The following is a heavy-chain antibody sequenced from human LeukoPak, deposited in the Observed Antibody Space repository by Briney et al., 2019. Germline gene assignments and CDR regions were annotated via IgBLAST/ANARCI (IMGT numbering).Heavy chain of an antibody. Sequence: VASVKVSCKASGYTFTSYYMHWVRQAPGQGLEWMGIINPSGGSTTYAQMFQGRVTMTRDTSTRTVYMELSSLRSEDTAACYCAREGEVIVTDNLFYWGQGTLVTVSS. J-gene: IGHJ4*02. V-gene: IGHV1-46*01. D-gene: IGHD2-21*01. CDR1: GYTFTSYY. CDR2: INPSGGST. CDR3: AREGEVIVTDNLFY.